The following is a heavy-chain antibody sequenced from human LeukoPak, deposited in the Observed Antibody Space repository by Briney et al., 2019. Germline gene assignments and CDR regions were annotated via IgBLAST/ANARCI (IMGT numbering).Heavy chain of an antibody. CDR3: ARDSREDDYYDS. V-gene: IGHV3-64D*06. J-gene: IGHJ4*02. Sequence: PGGSLRLSCSASGSTFSRYAMHWVRQAPGKGLEYVSAISSNGGSTYYADSVKGRFTISRDNSRNTLHLQMSSLRVEDTAVYYCARDSREDDYYDSWGQGTLVTVSS. CDR1: GSTFSRYA. CDR2: ISSNGGST. D-gene: IGHD3-22*01.